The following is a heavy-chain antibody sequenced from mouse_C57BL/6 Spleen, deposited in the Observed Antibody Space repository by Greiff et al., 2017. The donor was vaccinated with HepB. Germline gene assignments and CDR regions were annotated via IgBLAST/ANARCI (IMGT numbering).Heavy chain of an antibody. Sequence: QVQLQQPGAELVMPGASVKLSCKASGYTFTSYWMHWVKQRPGQGLEWIGEIDPSYSYTNYNKKFKGKSTLTVDKSSSTAYMQLSSLTSEDSAVYYCARQRFDYWGQGTTLTVSS. V-gene: IGHV1-69*01. CDR3: ARQRFDY. CDR2: IDPSYSYT. J-gene: IGHJ2*01. CDR1: GYTFTSYW.